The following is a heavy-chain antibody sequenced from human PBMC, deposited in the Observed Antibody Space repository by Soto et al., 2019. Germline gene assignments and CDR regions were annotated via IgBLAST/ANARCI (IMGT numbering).Heavy chain of an antibody. V-gene: IGHV4-34*01. D-gene: IGHD3-3*01. Sequence: PSETLSLTCAVYGGSFSCYYWSWIRQPPGKGLEWIGEINHSGSTNYNPSLKSRVTIAVDTSKNQFSLKLSSVTAADTAVYYCARGTLRNWFDPWGQGTLVTVSS. CDR2: INHSGST. CDR3: ARGTLRNWFDP. CDR1: GGSFSCYY. J-gene: IGHJ5*02.